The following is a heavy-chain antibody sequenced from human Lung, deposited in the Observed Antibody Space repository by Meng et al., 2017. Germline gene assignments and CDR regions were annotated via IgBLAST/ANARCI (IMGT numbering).Heavy chain of an antibody. CDR3: ARDGTGLAARSASGY. Sequence: QVQLVQAGAEGKKPGASLKVSCKASGYTFTSYGISWGRQAPGQGLEWMGWIGAYNGNTNYAQKLQGRVTMTTDTSTSTAYMELRSLRSDDTAVYYCARDGTGLAARSASGYWGQGTLVTVSS. V-gene: IGHV1-18*01. CDR2: IGAYNGNT. CDR1: GYTFTSYG. D-gene: IGHD6-6*01. J-gene: IGHJ4*02.